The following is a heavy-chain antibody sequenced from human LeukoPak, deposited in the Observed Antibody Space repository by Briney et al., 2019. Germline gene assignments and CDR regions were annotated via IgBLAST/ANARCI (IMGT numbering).Heavy chain of an antibody. V-gene: IGHV4-34*01. CDR1: GGSFSGYY. CDR2: XXXXGST. Sequence: RPSETLSLTCAVYGGSFSGYYWSWIRQPPGKXXXXXXXXXXXGSTNYNPSLKSRVTISVDTSKNQFSLKLSSVTAADTAVYYCARAQDSPAAGGTAVDYYFDYWGQGTLVTVSS. D-gene: IGHD6-13*01. CDR3: ARAQDSPAAGGTAVDYYFDY. J-gene: IGHJ4*02.